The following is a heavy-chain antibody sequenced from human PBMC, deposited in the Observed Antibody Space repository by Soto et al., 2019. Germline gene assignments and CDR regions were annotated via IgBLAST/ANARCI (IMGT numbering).Heavy chain of an antibody. Sequence: GLEWMGGIIPIFGTANYAQKFQGRGTITADESTSTAYMELSSLRSEDTAVYYCASLPGRIAAAGTLPFDYWGQGTLFTFS. CDR2: IIPIFGTA. V-gene: IGHV1-69*01. CDR3: ASLPGRIAAAGTLPFDY. J-gene: IGHJ4*02. D-gene: IGHD6-13*01.